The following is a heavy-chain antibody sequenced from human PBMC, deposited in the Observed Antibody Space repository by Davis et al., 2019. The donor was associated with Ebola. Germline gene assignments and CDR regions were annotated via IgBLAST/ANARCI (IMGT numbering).Heavy chain of an antibody. CDR3: ARGGGYSGYDYADY. CDR2: IIPIFGTA. Sequence: SVTVSCTASAGTFSSYAISWVRQAPGQGLEWMGGIIPIFGTANYAQKFQGRVTITADESTSTAYMELRSLRSEDTAVYYCARGGGYSGYDYADYWGQGTMVTVSS. V-gene: IGHV1-69*13. J-gene: IGHJ4*02. D-gene: IGHD5-12*01. CDR1: AGTFSSYA.